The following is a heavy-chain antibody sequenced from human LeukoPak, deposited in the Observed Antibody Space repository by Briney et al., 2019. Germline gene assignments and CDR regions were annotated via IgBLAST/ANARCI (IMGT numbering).Heavy chain of an antibody. Sequence: SETLPLTCTVSGGSISSYYWSWIRQPPGKGLEWIGYIYYSGSTNYNPSLKSRVTISVDTSKNQFSLKLSSVTAADTAVYYCARYCRGGSCYPGGDDAFDIWGQGTMVTVSS. D-gene: IGHD2-15*01. J-gene: IGHJ3*02. CDR2: IYYSGST. V-gene: IGHV4-59*08. CDR3: ARYCRGGSCYPGGDDAFDI. CDR1: GGSISSYY.